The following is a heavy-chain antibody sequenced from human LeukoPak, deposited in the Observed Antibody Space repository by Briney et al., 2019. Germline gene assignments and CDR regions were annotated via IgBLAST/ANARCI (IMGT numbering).Heavy chain of an antibody. D-gene: IGHD6-6*01. Sequence: GGTLRLSCAASGFTFSSYGMSWVRQAPGKGLEWVSAISGSGGSTYYADSVKGRFTISRDNSKNSLYLQMNSLRAEDTALYYCAKGGIAARPYYYYYMDVWGKGTTVTISS. CDR3: AKGGIAARPYYYYYMDV. CDR2: ISGSGGST. J-gene: IGHJ6*03. V-gene: IGHV3-23*01. CDR1: GFTFSSYG.